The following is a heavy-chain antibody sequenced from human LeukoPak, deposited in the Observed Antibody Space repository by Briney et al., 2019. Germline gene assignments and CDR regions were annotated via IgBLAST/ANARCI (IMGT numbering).Heavy chain of an antibody. Sequence: GGSLRLSCAASGFTFSSYGMHWVRQAPGKGLEWAAVIWYDGSNKYYADSVKGRFTISRDNSKNTLYLQMNSLRAEDTAVYYCAREGYSSGWSGGYYFDYWGQGTLVTVSS. V-gene: IGHV3-33*01. CDR3: AREGYSSGWSGGYYFDY. J-gene: IGHJ4*02. CDR1: GFTFSSYG. D-gene: IGHD6-19*01. CDR2: IWYDGSNK.